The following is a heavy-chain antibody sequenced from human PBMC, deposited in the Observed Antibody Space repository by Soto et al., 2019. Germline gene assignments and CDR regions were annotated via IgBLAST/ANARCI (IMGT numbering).Heavy chain of an antibody. CDR3: TTIVTYSSSWSPGREYYYMDV. CDR1: GFTFSNAW. Sequence: GGSLRLSCAASGFTFSNAWMSWVRQAPGKGLEWVGRIKSKTDGGTTDYAAPVKGRFTISRDDSKNTLYLQMNSLKTEDTAVYYCTTIVTYSSSWSPGREYYYMDVWGKGTTVTVSS. V-gene: IGHV3-15*01. D-gene: IGHD6-13*01. J-gene: IGHJ6*03. CDR2: IKSKTDGGTT.